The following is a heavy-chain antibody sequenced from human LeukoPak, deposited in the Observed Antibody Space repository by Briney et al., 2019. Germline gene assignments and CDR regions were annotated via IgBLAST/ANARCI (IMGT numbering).Heavy chain of an antibody. J-gene: IGHJ4*02. D-gene: IGHD1-1*01. CDR3: ATWRTAKTGFDY. Sequence: PSETLSLTCTVSGGSLSNNNYYWAWIRQPPGKGLECIGSIYYSGSPYYNPSLKSRVTISVDTSKNQFSLRLSSVTAADTAVYYCATWRTAKTGFDYWGQGTLVTVPS. CDR1: GGSLSNNNYY. CDR2: IYYSGSP. V-gene: IGHV4-39*01.